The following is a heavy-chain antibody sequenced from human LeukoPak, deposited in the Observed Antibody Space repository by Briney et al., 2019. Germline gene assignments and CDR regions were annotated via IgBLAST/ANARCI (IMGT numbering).Heavy chain of an antibody. Sequence: ASVKVSCKASGYTFTSYGISWVRQAPGQGLEWMGWISAYNGNTNYAQKLQGRVTMTTDTSTSTAYMELRSLRSDDTAVYYCAREGAIGGDKPFFYYYYMDVWGKGTTVTVSS. CDR2: ISAYNGNT. CDR3: AREGAIGGDKPFFYYYYMDV. CDR1: GYTFTSYG. J-gene: IGHJ6*03. D-gene: IGHD3-10*01. V-gene: IGHV1-18*01.